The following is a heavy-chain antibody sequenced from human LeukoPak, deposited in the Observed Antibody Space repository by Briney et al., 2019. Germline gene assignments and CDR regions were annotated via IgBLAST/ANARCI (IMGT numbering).Heavy chain of an antibody. CDR1: GGSISSGGYY. CDR2: IYYSGST. D-gene: IGHD5/OR15-5a*01. Sequence: SETLSLTCTVSGGSISSGGYYWNWIRQHPGKGLEWIGYIYYSGSTYYNPSLKSRVIISVDTSKNQFSLKLSSVTAADMAVYYCARGGSTLQNWFDPWGQGTLVTVSS. V-gene: IGHV4-31*03. J-gene: IGHJ5*02. CDR3: ARGGSTLQNWFDP.